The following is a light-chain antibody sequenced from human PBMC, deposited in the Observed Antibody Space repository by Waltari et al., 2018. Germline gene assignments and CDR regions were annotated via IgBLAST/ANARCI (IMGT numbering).Light chain of an antibody. CDR2: DVS. Sequence: QSALTQPASVSGSPGQSITISCTGTSSDVGGYNYVSWYQQHPGKAPTLMIYDVSNRPSGVSNRFSGSKSGNTVSLTISGLQAEDEADYYCSSYTSSSTVVFGGGTKLTVL. V-gene: IGLV2-14*03. CDR1: SSDVGGYNY. J-gene: IGLJ2*01. CDR3: SSYTSSSTVV.